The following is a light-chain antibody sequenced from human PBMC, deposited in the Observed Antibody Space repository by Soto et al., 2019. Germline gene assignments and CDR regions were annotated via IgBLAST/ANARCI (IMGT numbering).Light chain of an antibody. J-gene: IGKJ1*01. CDR3: QQYNSYPWT. CDR2: DAS. CDR1: QRIVVW. Sequence: DIQMTQSPSTLSASVGDRVNITCRASQRIVVWLAWDQQKVGKAPKLLIYDASNLESGVPSRFSGSGSGTEFTLTISSLQPDDFATYYCQQYNSYPWTFGQGTKVEIK. V-gene: IGKV1-5*01.